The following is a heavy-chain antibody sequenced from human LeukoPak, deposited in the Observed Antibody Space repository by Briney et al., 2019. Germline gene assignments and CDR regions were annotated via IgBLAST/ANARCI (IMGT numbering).Heavy chain of an antibody. Sequence: ASVKVSCKASGYTFTSYGIIWVRQAPGQRLEWMGWINAGNGNTKYSQEFQGRVTITRDTSASTAYMELSSLRSEDMAVYYCARSASSGLHFDYWGQGTLVTVSS. CDR1: GYTFTSYG. D-gene: IGHD6-19*01. J-gene: IGHJ4*02. CDR3: ARSASSGLHFDY. V-gene: IGHV1-3*03. CDR2: INAGNGNT.